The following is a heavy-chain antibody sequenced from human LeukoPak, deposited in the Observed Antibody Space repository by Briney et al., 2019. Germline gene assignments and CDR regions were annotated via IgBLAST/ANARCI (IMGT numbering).Heavy chain of an antibody. CDR2: IYYSGST. J-gene: IGHJ5*02. D-gene: IGHD3-9*01. V-gene: IGHV4-59*01. CDR3: ARGSVILDWFDP. Sequence: SETLSLTCTVSGGSISSYYWSWIRQPPGKGLEWIGYIYYSGSTNYNPSLKSRVTISVDTSKNQFSLKLSSVTAADTAVYYCARGSVILDWFDPWRQGTLVTVSS. CDR1: GGSISSYY.